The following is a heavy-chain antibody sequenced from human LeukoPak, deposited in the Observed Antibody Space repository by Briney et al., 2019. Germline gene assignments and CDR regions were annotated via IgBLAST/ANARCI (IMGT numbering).Heavy chain of an antibody. CDR2: ISSTGSYI. CDR3: SRVAQSGPTGWFDP. CDR1: GFNLNSYM. Sequence: GGSLRLSCAASGFNLNSYMLNWVRQAPGKGLEWVSSISSTGSYIYHADSVKGRFTISRDNPGNVVYLQMDSLRAEDTAVYYCSRVAQSGPTGWFDPWGQGTLVTVSS. V-gene: IGHV3-21*01. J-gene: IGHJ5*02. D-gene: IGHD1-1*01.